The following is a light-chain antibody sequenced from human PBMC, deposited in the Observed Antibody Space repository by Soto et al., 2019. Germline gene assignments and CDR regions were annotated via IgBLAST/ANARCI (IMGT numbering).Light chain of an antibody. V-gene: IGLV1-40*01. CDR1: SSNIGSPFD. J-gene: IGLJ2*01. CDR3: QSFDSRLSAPV. CDR2: ANN. Sequence: QSVLTQPPSVSGAPGQRVTISCTGNSSNIGSPFDVHWYQHLPGTAPRLLIYANNNQPSGVPDRFSGSKSGTSASLAITGLQGDDEADYYRQSFDSRLSAPVFGGGTKLTVL.